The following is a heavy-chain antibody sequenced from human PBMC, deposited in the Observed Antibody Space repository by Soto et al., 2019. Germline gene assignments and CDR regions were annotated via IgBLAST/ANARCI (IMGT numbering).Heavy chain of an antibody. CDR3: ARDRGKRWNETVLSRWGMDV. J-gene: IGHJ6*02. Sequence: QVQLVQSGAEVKKPGSSVKVSCKASGGTFSSYAISWVRQAPGQGLEWMGGIIPIFGTANYAQKFQGRVTITADKSTSTAYMALNRVRCDDTALYYCARDRGKRWNETVLSRWGMDVWGQGTTVTVSS. CDR2: IIPIFGTA. CDR1: GGTFSSYA. V-gene: IGHV1-69*06. D-gene: IGHD1-1*01.